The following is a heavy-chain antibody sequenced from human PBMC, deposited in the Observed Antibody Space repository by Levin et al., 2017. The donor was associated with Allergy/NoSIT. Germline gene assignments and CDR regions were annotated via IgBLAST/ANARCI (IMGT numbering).Heavy chain of an antibody. D-gene: IGHD5-18*01. CDR3: ARNYNYACDY. V-gene: IGHV3-48*02. J-gene: IGHJ4*02. Sequence: GGSLRLSCAASGFSFNAYTMNWVRQAPGKGLECLSYISADSSAIDYADSVKGRFTISRDNAKKSLYLQMNSLRDEDTAVYYCARNYNYACDYWGQGILVTVSS. CDR1: GFSFNAYT. CDR2: ISADSSAI.